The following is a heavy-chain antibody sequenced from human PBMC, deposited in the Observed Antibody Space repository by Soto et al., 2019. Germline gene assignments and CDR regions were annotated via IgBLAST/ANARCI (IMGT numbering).Heavy chain of an antibody. CDR3: TPGREQNFQ. V-gene: IGHV3-66*01. CDR2: IYSGGNT. D-gene: IGHD1-26*01. Sequence: EVLLVESGGGLVQPGGSLRLSCAASGLTVSNNYITWVRQAPGKGLEWVSLIYSGGNTYYADSVKGRFTISRDSSRNTVYLKMHSLRPEDTAVYYCTPGREQNFQWGQGTLVPVSS. CDR1: GLTVSNNY. J-gene: IGHJ4*02.